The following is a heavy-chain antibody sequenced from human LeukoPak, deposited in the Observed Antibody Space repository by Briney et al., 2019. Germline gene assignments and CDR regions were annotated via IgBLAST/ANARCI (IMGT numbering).Heavy chain of an antibody. CDR1: GGSISSSSYY. V-gene: IGHV4-39*07. D-gene: IGHD4-17*01. CDR3: ARGLALTTVTTAAFDI. CDR2: INHSGST. J-gene: IGHJ3*02. Sequence: SETLSLTCTVSGGSISSSSYYWGWIRQPPGKGLEWIGEINHSGSTNYNPSLKSRVTISVDTSKNQFSLKLSSVTAADTAVYYCARGLALTTVTTAAFDIWGQGTMVTVS.